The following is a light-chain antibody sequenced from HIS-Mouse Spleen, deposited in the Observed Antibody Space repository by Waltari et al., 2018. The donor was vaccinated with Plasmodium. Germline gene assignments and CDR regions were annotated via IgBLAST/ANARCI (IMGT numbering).Light chain of an antibody. CDR1: QSVSSN. Sequence: EIVITQSPANLSLSPGERATLSCRASQSVSSNLPWYQQKPGQAPRLLIYGASTRANGIPARFSGSGSGTDFTLTISSLQSEDFAVYYCQQYNNWSFTFGPGTKVDIK. V-gene: IGKV3-15*01. CDR3: QQYNNWSFT. J-gene: IGKJ3*01. CDR2: GAS.